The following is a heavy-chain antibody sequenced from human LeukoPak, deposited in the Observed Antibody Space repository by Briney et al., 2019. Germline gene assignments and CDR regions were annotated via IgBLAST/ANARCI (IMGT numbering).Heavy chain of an antibody. Sequence: GGSLRLSCAASGFTISTYWMSWVRQAPGKGLEWVANIKQDGSEKNFVESVKGRFTISRDNAKNSLYLQMNSLRVEDTAVYYCARGWFDPWGQGTLVIVSS. V-gene: IGHV3-7*02. CDR2: IKQDGSEK. CDR3: ARGWFDP. CDR1: GFTISTYW. J-gene: IGHJ5*02.